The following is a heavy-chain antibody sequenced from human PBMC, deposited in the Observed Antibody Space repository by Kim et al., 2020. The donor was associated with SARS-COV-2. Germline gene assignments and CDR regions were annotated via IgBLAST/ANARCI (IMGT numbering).Heavy chain of an antibody. CDR3: AKDMGFRLYYYYNAMDV. CDR1: GFTFGDHA. Sequence: GGSLRLSCVASGFTFGDHAMHWVRQLPGKGLEWVSGISWNGGSIGYADSVKGRFTISRDNAKNSLYLEMNSLRAEDTALYFCAKDMGFRLYYYYNAMDVWGQGTTVTVSS. V-gene: IGHV3-9*01. CDR2: ISWNGGSI. J-gene: IGHJ6*02. D-gene: IGHD3-16*01.